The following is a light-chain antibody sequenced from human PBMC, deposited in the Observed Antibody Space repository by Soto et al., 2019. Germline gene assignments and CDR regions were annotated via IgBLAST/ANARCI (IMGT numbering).Light chain of an antibody. Sequence: ALTQPASVSGSPGQSITISCTGTSSDVGSYNLVSWYQQHPGKAPKLMIYEVSKRPSGVSNRFSGSKSGNTASLTISGLQAEDEADYYCCSYAGSSTFSFGGGTKLTVL. CDR3: CSYAGSSTFS. V-gene: IGLV2-23*02. CDR2: EVS. J-gene: IGLJ2*01. CDR1: SSDVGSYNL.